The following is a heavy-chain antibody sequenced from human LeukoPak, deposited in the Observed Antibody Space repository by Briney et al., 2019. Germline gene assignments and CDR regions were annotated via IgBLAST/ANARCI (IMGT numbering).Heavy chain of an antibody. CDR2: IYHSGST. V-gene: IGHV4-4*02. CDR3: AREVQILWFGAREAFDP. CDR1: GGSISSSNW. D-gene: IGHD3-10*01. Sequence: PSETLSLTCAVSGGSISSSNWWSWVRQPPGKGLEWIGEIYHSGSTNYNPSLKSRVTISVDKSKNQFSLKLSSVTAADTAVYYCAREVQILWFGAREAFDPWGQGTLVTVSS. J-gene: IGHJ5*02.